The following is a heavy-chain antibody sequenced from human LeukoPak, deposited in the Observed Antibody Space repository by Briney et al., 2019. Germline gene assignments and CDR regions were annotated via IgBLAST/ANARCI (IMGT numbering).Heavy chain of an antibody. CDR1: GITFSSYA. V-gene: IGHV3-23*01. D-gene: IGHD6-13*01. CDR3: ARRGSSWYFDY. J-gene: IGHJ4*02. Sequence: PGGSLRLSCAASGITFSSYAMSWVRQAPGKGLEWVSAISGGGVSTYYADSVKGRFTISRDNPKNTLYLQMNSLIGEDTAVYYCARRGSSWYFDYWGQGTLVTVPS. CDR2: ISGGGVST.